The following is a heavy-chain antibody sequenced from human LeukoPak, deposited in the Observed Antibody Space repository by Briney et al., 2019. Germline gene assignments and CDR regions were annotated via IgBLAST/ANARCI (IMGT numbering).Heavy chain of an antibody. CDR2: IYHTGNT. V-gene: IGHV4-31*03. CDR1: GGSISSGAYY. D-gene: IGHD3-22*01. CDR3: ARDLSGYGASDY. J-gene: IGHJ4*01. Sequence: PSETLSLNCSVSGGSISSGAYYWSWIPQFPGRGLEWIAYIYHTGNTYYNPSLKSRLTISLDTSQNQLSLKLSSGTAADTAVYSSARDLSGYGASDYWGHGTLVTVSS.